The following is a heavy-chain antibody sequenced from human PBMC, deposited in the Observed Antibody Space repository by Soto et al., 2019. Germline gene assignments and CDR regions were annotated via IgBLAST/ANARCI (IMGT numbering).Heavy chain of an antibody. CDR2: IYHSGST. CDR1: GGSISSGGYS. V-gene: IGHV4-30-2*01. J-gene: IGHJ4*02. CDR3: ASSLIAVADLDY. D-gene: IGHD6-19*01. Sequence: PSETLSLTCAVSGGSISSGGYSWSWIRQPPGKGLEWIGYIYHSGSTYYADSVKGRFTISRDNAKNSLYLQMNSLRAEDTAVYYCASSLIAVADLDYWGQGTLVTVSS.